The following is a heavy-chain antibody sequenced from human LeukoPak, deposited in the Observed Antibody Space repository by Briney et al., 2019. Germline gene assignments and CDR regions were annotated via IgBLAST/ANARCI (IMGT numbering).Heavy chain of an antibody. J-gene: IGHJ6*03. CDR1: GFTLSSYE. V-gene: IGHV3-23*01. CDR2: IDYSGGSS. D-gene: IGHD3-10*01. CDR3: ARGIAVRGVIFPYYYYYYMDV. Sequence: PGGSLRLSCTVSGFTLSSYEMSWIRQAPGKGLEWVSSIDYSGGSSYYADSVKGRFTISRDNSKNTLYLQMNSLRAEDTAVYYCARGIAVRGVIFPYYYYYYMDVWGKGTTVTISS.